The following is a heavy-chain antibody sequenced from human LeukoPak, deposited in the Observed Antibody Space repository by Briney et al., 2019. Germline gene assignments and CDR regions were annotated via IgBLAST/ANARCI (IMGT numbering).Heavy chain of an antibody. J-gene: IGHJ6*02. V-gene: IGHV3-23*01. Sequence: GGSLRLSCAASGFIFSSYSMSWVRQAPGKGLEWVSVITGSGGNTYYADSVKDRFTISKDNSKNTVYLQMSSLRVDDTAVYYCAKAASSSWPSYYYGMDVWGRGTTVTVSS. CDR1: GFIFSSYS. CDR3: AKAASSSWPSYYYGMDV. CDR2: ITGSGGNT. D-gene: IGHD6-13*01.